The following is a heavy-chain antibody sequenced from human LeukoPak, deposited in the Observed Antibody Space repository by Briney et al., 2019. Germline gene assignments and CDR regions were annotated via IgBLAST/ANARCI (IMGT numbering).Heavy chain of an antibody. D-gene: IGHD6-25*01. V-gene: IGHV4-39*07. CDR1: GGSISGSRT. J-gene: IGHJ4*02. CDR3: ERVLTAAGLDF. Sequence: PSETLSLTCTVSGGSISGSRTWGWVRQPPGKGPEWIGNIHNDGRTASNPSLKSRVTMSLDTSTNQFSLKVNSVTAADTAFYYCERVLTAAGLDFWGQGTLVTVSS. CDR2: IHNDGRT.